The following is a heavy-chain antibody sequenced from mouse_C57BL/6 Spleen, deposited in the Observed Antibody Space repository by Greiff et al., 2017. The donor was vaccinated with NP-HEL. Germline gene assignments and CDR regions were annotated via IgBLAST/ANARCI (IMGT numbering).Heavy chain of an antibody. CDR1: GYTFTSYW. D-gene: IGHD2-2*01. J-gene: IGHJ2*01. Sequence: VQLQESGAELVKPGASVKMSCKASGYTFTSYWITWVKQRPGQGLEWIGDIYPGSGSTNYNEKFKSKATLTVDTSSSTAYMQLSSLTSEDSAVYYCARSYGYDEDYFDYWGQGTTLTVSS. V-gene: IGHV1-55*01. CDR2: IYPGSGST. CDR3: ARSYGYDEDYFDY.